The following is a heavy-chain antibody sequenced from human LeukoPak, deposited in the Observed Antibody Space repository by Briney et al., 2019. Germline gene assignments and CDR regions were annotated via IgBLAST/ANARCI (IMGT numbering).Heavy chain of an antibody. CDR3: AKIRVSDYYDSSGYYSFDY. J-gene: IGHJ4*02. Sequence: PGGSLRLSCAASDFSVGDNYMTWVRQAPGKGLQWVSLMYSVGTTFYADSVKGRFTMSRDSSKNTLYLQMNSLRAEDTAVYYCAKIRVSDYYDSSGYYSFDYWGQGTLVTVSS. V-gene: IGHV3-66*01. CDR2: MYSVGTT. CDR1: DFSVGDNY. D-gene: IGHD3-22*01.